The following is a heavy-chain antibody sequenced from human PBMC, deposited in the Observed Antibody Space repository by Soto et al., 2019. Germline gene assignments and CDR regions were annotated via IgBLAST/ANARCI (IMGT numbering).Heavy chain of an antibody. J-gene: IGHJ5*02. Sequence: QVQLQESGPGLVKPSETLSLTCTVSGGSISSYYWSWIRQPPGKGLEWIGYIYYSGSTNYNPSLKSQVTISVXTXTXXCSLQLSSVTAADTAVYYCARPHGGSSGWDNWFDPWGQGTLVTVSS. CDR1: GGSISSYY. CDR3: ARPHGGSSGWDNWFDP. V-gene: IGHV4-59*01. CDR2: IYYSGST. D-gene: IGHD6-25*01.